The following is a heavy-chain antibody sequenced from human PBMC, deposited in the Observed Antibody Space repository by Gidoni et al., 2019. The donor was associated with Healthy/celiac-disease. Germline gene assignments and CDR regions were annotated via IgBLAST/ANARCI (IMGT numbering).Heavy chain of an antibody. Sequence: QVQLVQSGAEGKKPGASVKVAWKASGETVTSYYMHWVRQAPGQGLEWMGIINPSGGSTSYAQKFQGSVTMTRDTSTSTVYMELSSLRSEDPAVYYCARTTVTTYYYYGMDVWGQGTTVTVSS. V-gene: IGHV1-46*01. CDR2: INPSGGST. J-gene: IGHJ6*02. CDR3: ARTTVTTYYYYGMDV. D-gene: IGHD4-4*01. CDR1: GETVTSYY.